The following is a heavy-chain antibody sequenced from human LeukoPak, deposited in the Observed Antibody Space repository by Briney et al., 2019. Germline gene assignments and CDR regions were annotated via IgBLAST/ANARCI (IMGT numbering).Heavy chain of an antibody. D-gene: IGHD6-13*01. J-gene: IGHJ6*03. CDR2: IWYDGSNK. CDR3: ARGGGSSSWYPVGDRIYYYYYMDV. V-gene: IGHV3-33*01. CDR1: GFTFSSYG. Sequence: GGSLRLSCAASGFTFSSYGMHWVRQAPGKGLEWVAVIWYDGSNKYYADSVKGRFTISRDNSKNTLYLQMNSLRAEDTAVYYCARGGGSSSWYPVGDRIYYYYYMDVWGKGTTVTVSS.